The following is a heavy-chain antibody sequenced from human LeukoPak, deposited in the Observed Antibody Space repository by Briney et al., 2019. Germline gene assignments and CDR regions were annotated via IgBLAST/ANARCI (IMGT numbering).Heavy chain of an antibody. CDR3: ARHLRPAANNNWLDP. CDR1: GGSFSGYY. Sequence: SETLSLTCAVYGGSFSGYYWSWIRQPPGKGLEWIGEINHSGSTNYNPSLKSRVTISVDTSKNQFSLKLSSVTAADTAVYYCARHLRPAANNNWLDPWGQGTLVTVSS. J-gene: IGHJ5*02. D-gene: IGHD2-2*01. CDR2: INHSGST. V-gene: IGHV4-34*01.